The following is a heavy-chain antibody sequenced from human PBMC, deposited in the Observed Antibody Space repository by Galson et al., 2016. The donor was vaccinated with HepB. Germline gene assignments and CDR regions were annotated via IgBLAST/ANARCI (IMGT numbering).Heavy chain of an antibody. Sequence: TLSLTCTVSGGSISSGSYYWSWIRQPAGKGLEWIGRIYTSGSTNYNPSLKSRVTMSIDMSKNQFSLKLSSVTAADTAVYFCARGEYSTNGAYWGLGTLVTVSS. J-gene: IGHJ4*02. CDR3: ARGEYSTNGAY. CDR1: GGSISSGSYY. CDR2: IYTSGST. D-gene: IGHD6-6*01. V-gene: IGHV4-61*02.